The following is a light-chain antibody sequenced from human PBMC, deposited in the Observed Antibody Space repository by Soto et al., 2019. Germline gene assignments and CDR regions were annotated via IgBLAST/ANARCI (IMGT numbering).Light chain of an antibody. J-gene: IGLJ1*01. CDR3: CSYAGTSTYV. CDR2: EVT. V-gene: IGLV2-23*02. CDR1: SSDVGSYNL. Sequence: QSVLTQPASVSGSPGQSITISCTGTSSDVGSYNLVSWYQQHPGKAPKLLVYEVTKWASGVSKGFSGSKSGNTASLTISGLQAEDEADYYGCSYAGTSTYVFGTGTKLTVL.